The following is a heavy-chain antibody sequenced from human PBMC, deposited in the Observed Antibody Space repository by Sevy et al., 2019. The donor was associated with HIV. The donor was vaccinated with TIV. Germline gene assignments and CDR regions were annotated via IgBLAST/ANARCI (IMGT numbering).Heavy chain of an antibody. CDR2: ISGSGGSS. D-gene: IGHD3-22*01. Sequence: GGSLRLSCAASGFTFSSYAMNWVRQAPGKGLEWVSTISGSGGSSYYGYSVKGRFTISRDNSKNTVSLQMSSLRAEDTALYFCAKDRYDGIGYYPEGAFDIWGQGTKVTVSS. J-gene: IGHJ3*02. CDR3: AKDRYDGIGYYPEGAFDI. V-gene: IGHV3-23*01. CDR1: GFTFSSYA.